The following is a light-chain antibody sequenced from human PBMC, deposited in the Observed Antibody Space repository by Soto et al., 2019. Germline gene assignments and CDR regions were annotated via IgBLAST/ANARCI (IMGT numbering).Light chain of an antibody. V-gene: IGKV1-5*03. Sequence: DIQMTQSPSTVSASVGDRVTITCRASQPISHWLAWYQQKPGQVPKLLIYQASSLESGVPSRFSGSGSGTEFTLTINSLQPDDVATYYCQHYANYPLTFGGGTKVEIK. CDR1: QPISHW. CDR3: QHYANYPLT. CDR2: QAS. J-gene: IGKJ4*01.